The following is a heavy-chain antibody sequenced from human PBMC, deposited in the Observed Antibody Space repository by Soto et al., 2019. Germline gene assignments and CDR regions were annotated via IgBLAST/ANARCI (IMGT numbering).Heavy chain of an antibody. CDR1: GFTFTSSA. J-gene: IGHJ4*02. CDR3: AALLSADIVVLIY. V-gene: IGHV1-58*01. Sequence: QMPLVQSGPEVKKPGPSVKVSCKASGFTFTSSAAKWVRQARGQRLEWIGWIVVGSGNTNYAQKFQERVTITRAMSTSTAYMELSSLRSEDTAVYYCAALLSADIVVLIYLGQGTLVTVSS. CDR2: IVVGSGNT. D-gene: IGHD5-12*01.